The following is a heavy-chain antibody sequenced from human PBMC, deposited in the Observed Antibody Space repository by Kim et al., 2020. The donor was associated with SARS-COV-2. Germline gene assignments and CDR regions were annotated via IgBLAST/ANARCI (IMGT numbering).Heavy chain of an antibody. J-gene: IGHJ6*02. CDR3: AKHAYGSGSYYHYYYYYGMDV. V-gene: IGHV3-23*03. CDR2: IYSGGSST. D-gene: IGHD3-10*01. Sequence: GGSLRHSCAASGFTFSSYAMSWVRQAPGKGLEWVSVIYSGGSSTYYADSVKGRFTISRDNSKNTLYLQMNSLRAEDTAVYYCAKHAYGSGSYYHYYYYYGMDVWGQGTTVTVSS. CDR1: GFTFSSYA.